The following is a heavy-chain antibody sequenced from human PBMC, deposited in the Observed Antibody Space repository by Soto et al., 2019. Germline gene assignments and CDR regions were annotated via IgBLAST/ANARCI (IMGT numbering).Heavy chain of an antibody. J-gene: IGHJ4*02. Sequence: QVQLVESGGGVVQPGRSLRLSCAASRFTFSDYAIHWVRQAPGEGLEWVAVISYDGNDKYYADSVKGRFTISRDNSKNTLYLQMNSLGAEDTAVYYCARDSSGYYATVDYWGQGTLVTVSS. D-gene: IGHD3-22*01. CDR3: ARDSSGYYATVDY. CDR2: ISYDGNDK. V-gene: IGHV3-30-3*01. CDR1: RFTFSDYA.